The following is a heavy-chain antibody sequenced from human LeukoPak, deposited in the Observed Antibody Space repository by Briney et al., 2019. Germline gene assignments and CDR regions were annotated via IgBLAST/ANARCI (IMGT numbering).Heavy chain of an antibody. CDR2: IHNSGST. CDR1: GFTFSSYA. D-gene: IGHD3-22*01. V-gene: IGHV4-59*01. J-gene: IGHJ3*02. Sequence: GSLRLSCAASGFTFSSYAMSWIRQPPGKGLEWIGYIHNSGSTNYNPSLKSRVTISVDTSKKQFSLKLSSVTAADTAVYYCARCRSSDSSGYCDAVDIWGQGTMVTVSS. CDR3: ARCRSSDSSGYCDAVDI.